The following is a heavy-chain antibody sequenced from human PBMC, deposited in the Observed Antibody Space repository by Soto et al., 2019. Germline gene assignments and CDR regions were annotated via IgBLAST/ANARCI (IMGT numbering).Heavy chain of an antibody. V-gene: IGHV4-59*08. J-gene: IGHJ4*02. CDR1: GVSISSYY. Sequence: PSETLSLTCTVSGVSISSYYWSWIRPPPGKGLEWIGYIYYSGSTNYNLSLKSRLTISVDTSKNHFSLNLNSVTAADTAVYYCASGLSGDKVDQWGQGTLVTVSS. CDR3: ASGLSGDKVDQ. CDR2: IYYSGST. D-gene: IGHD2-21*01.